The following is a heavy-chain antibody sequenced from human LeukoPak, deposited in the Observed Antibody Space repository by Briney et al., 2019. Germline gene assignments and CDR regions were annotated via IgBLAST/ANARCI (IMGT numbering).Heavy chain of an antibody. CDR3: ARDQVTMVRGVIIGGHDP. J-gene: IGHJ5*02. V-gene: IGHV3-11*01. Sequence: GGSLRLSCAASGFTFSDYYMSWIRQAPGKGLEWVSYISSSGSTIYYAGSVKGRFTISRDNAKNSLYLQMNSLSAEDTAVYYCARDQVTMVRGVIIGGHDPWGQGTLVTVSS. CDR1: GFTFSDYY. D-gene: IGHD3-10*01. CDR2: ISSSGSTI.